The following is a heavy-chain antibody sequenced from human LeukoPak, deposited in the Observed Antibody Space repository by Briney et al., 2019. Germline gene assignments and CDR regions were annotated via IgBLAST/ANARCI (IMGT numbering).Heavy chain of an antibody. D-gene: IGHD6-13*01. CDR1: GFIFSSYA. J-gene: IGHJ4*02. V-gene: IGHV3-30*01. Sequence: GRSLRLSCAAPGFIFSSYAMHWVRQAPGKGLEWVAVISYDGSNKYYADSVKGRFTISRDNSKNTLYLQMNSLRAEDTAVYYCASSAAALDYWGQGTLVTVSS. CDR2: ISYDGSNK. CDR3: ASSAAALDY.